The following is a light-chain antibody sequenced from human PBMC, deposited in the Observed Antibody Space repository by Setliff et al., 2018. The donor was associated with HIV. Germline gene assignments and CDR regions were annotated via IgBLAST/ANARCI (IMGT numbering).Light chain of an antibody. CDR3: SSYTASSTLV. Sequence: QSVLTQPASVSGSPGQSITISCTGSSSDVGGYNYVSWHQQHPGKAPKLMIYDVSQRPSGVSDRFSGSKSGITASLTISGLQPEDESDYYCSSYTASSTLVFGGGTKVTVL. J-gene: IGLJ3*02. CDR1: SSDVGGYNY. V-gene: IGLV2-14*03. CDR2: DVS.